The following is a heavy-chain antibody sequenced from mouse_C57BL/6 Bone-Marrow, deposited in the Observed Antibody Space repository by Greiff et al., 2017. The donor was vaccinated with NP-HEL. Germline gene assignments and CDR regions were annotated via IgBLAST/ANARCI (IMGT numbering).Heavy chain of an antibody. V-gene: IGHV1-75*01. CDR2: IFPGSGST. J-gene: IGHJ3*01. D-gene: IGHD1-1*01. CDR3: ARRGYYGSSPWFAY. CDR1: GYTFTDYY. Sequence: QVQLQQSGPELVKPGASVKISCKASGYTFTDYYINWVKQRPGQGLEWIGWIFPGSGSTYYNEKFKGKATLTGDKSSSTAYMLLSSLTSEDSAVYFCARRGYYGSSPWFAYWGQGTLVTVSA.